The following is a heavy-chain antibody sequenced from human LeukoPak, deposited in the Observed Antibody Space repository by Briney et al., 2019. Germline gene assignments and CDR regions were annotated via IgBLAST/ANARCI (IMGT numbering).Heavy chain of an antibody. CDR3: ARVPPIYYYYYMDV. V-gene: IGHV4-34*01. J-gene: IGHJ6*03. CDR2: INHSGST. CDR1: GGSFSGYY. Sequence: SETLSLTCAVYGGSFSGYYWSWIRQPPGKGLEWIGEINHSGSTNYNPSLESRVTISVDTSKNQFSPKLSSVTAADTAVYYCARVPPIYYYYYMDVWGKGTTVTVSS.